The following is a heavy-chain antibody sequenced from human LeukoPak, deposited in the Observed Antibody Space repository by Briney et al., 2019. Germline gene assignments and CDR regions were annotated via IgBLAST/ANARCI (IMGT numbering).Heavy chain of an antibody. CDR3: TKGHYYGSGSYWV. J-gene: IGHJ4*02. CDR2: ISSSSSYI. CDR1: GFTFSSYS. D-gene: IGHD3-10*01. Sequence: GGSLRLSCAASGFTFSSYSMNWVRQAPGKGLEWVSSISSSSSYIYYADSVEGRFTISRDNAKNSLYLQMNSLRAEDTAVYYCTKGHYYGSGSYWVWGQGTLVTVSS. V-gene: IGHV3-21*01.